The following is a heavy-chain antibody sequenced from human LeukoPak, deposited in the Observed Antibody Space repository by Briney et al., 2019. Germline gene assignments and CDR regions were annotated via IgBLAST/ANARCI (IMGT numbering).Heavy chain of an antibody. CDR2: ISWNSGSI. CDR1: GFTFDDYA. V-gene: IGHV3-9*01. J-gene: IGHJ4*02. CDR3: STDSTIVY. Sequence: GGSLRLSCAASGFTFDDYAMHWVRQAPGKGLEWVSGISWNSGSIGYADSVKGRFTISRDNAKNSLYLQMNSLKTEDTAVYYCSTDSTIVYWGQGTLVTVSS. D-gene: IGHD3-9*01.